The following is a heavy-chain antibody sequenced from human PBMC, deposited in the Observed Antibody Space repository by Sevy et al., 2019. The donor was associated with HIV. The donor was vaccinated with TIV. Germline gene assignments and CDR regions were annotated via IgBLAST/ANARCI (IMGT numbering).Heavy chain of an antibody. Sequence: GSLRLSCAASGFTFSSYSMNWVRQAPGKGLEWVSSISSSSSYIYYADSVKGRFTISRDNAKNSRYLQMNGLRAEDTALDYWARGGACGYSYGYRYFDYWGQGTLVTVSS. CDR1: GFTFSSYS. D-gene: IGHD5-18*01. CDR3: ARGGACGYSYGYRYFDY. V-gene: IGHV3-21*01. J-gene: IGHJ4*02. CDR2: ISSSSSYI.